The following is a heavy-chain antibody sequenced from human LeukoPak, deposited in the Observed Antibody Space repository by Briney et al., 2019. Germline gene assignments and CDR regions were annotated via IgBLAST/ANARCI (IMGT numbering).Heavy chain of an antibody. Sequence: SQTLSLTCTVSGASFTDDNFYWSWVRQPAGKGLEWIGRLSISGVTIYNPSLKSRVTISMDTSKNQFSLKLNSVTAADTAVHFCARARHLPQGWFDPWGQGTLVTVST. V-gene: IGHV4-61*02. CDR1: GASFTDDNFY. CDR2: LSISGVT. CDR3: ARARHLPQGWFDP. J-gene: IGHJ5*02.